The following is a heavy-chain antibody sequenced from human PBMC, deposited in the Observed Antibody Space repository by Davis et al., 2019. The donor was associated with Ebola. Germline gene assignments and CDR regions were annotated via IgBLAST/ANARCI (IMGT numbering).Heavy chain of an antibody. D-gene: IGHD1-26*01. CDR3: TRTVGAIDY. CDR2: IRSKANSYAT. Sequence: PGGSLRLSCAASGFTFSSYAMSWVRQASGKGLEWVGRIRSKANSYATAYAASVKGRFTISRDDSKNTAYLQMNSLKTEDTAVYYCTRTVGAIDYWGQGTLVTVSS. J-gene: IGHJ4*02. CDR1: GFTFSSYA. V-gene: IGHV3-73*01.